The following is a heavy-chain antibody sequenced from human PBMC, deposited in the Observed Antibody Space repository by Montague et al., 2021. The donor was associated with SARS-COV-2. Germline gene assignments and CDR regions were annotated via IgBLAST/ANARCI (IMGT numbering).Heavy chain of an antibody. V-gene: IGHV4-59*01. CDR2: VDTSDNT. D-gene: IGHD3-10*01. CDR3: TSGEGNYGWRYYFDY. CDR1: GDSIRTNY. Sequence: SETLSLTCTVSGDSIRTNYWSWIRQPPGKGLEWIGYVDTSDNTDYNPSLKSRVTISLDTSKKQFSLKLNPVTSADTAVYYCTSGEGNYGWRYYFDYWGQGTLVTVSS. J-gene: IGHJ4*02.